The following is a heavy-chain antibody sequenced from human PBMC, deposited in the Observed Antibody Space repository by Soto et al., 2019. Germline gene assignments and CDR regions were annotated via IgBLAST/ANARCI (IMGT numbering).Heavy chain of an antibody. Sequence: QVQLVQSGAEVKKPGASVKVACKASGYTFTSYAIHWVRQAPGQRLEWMGWVNAANGHTKYSQKFQGRVTITRDASATTAYMELSSLRSEDTAVYYCAREGSRTYFDYWGQGTLVTVSS. V-gene: IGHV1-3*01. D-gene: IGHD2-15*01. CDR3: AREGSRTYFDY. CDR2: VNAANGHT. CDR1: GYTFTSYA. J-gene: IGHJ4*02.